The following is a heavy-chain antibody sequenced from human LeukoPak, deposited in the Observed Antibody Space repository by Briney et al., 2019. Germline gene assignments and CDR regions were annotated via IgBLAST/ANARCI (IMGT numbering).Heavy chain of an antibody. J-gene: IGHJ4*02. CDR2: ISSSSNTI. CDR3: ARDRDHSNNWYIFLDY. V-gene: IGHV3-48*02. Sequence: GGSLRLSCAASGFSFSSYSMNWVRQAPGKGLEWVSYISSSSNTIYYADSVKGRFTISRDNARNSLYLQMNSLRDEDTAVYYCARDRDHSNNWYIFLDYWGQGTLVTVSS. CDR1: GFSFSSYS. D-gene: IGHD6-13*01.